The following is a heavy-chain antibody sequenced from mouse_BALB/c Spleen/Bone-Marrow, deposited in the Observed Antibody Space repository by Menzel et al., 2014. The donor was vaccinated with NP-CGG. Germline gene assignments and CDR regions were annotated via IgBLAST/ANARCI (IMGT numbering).Heavy chain of an antibody. CDR2: IRLKSDNYAT. CDR3: TDGGTTVGFAY. D-gene: IGHD1-1*01. V-gene: IGHV6-3*01. Sequence: EVKLVESGGGLVQPGGSMKLSCVASGFTFSTYWMSWVRQSPEKGLEWVAEIRLKSDNYATHYAESVKGKFTISRDDSKRRLYLQMNSLRAEDTGNYYGTDGGTTVGFAYRGQGTLVTVSA. J-gene: IGHJ3*01. CDR1: GFTFSTYW.